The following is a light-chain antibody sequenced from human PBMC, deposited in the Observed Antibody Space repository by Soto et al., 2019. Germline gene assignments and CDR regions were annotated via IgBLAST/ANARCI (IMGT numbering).Light chain of an antibody. V-gene: IGKV3-20*01. CDR1: QTVNSHY. J-gene: IGKJ3*01. Sequence: EIVLTQSPGTLSLSPGERATLSCRASQTVNSHYLAWYQQKPGQAPRLLIYGASSRSTGVPDRFSGSGSGTDFTLTITRLEPEDSAVFYCKQYGGSPLYTFGPGTKVEIK. CDR2: GAS. CDR3: KQYGGSPLYT.